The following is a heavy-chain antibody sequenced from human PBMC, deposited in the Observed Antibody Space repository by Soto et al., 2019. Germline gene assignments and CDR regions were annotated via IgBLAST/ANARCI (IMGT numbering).Heavy chain of an antibody. CDR3: ARVESPYYYGSGSYQNNWFDP. Sequence: SVKVSCKASGGTFSSYTISWVRQAPGQGLEWMGRIIPILGIANYAQKFQGRVTVTADKSTSTAYMELSSLRSEDTAVYYCARVESPYYYGSGSYQNNWFDPWGQGTLVTVSS. D-gene: IGHD3-10*01. CDR1: GGTFSSYT. J-gene: IGHJ5*02. V-gene: IGHV1-69*02. CDR2: IIPILGIA.